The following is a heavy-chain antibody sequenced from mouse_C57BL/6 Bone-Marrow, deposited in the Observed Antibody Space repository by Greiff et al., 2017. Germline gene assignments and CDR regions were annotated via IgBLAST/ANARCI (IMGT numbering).Heavy chain of an antibody. Sequence: VQLQQSGAELVRPGASVKLSCTASGFNIKDDYMHWVKQRPEQGLEWLGWIDPENGDTEYASKFQGKATIPADTSSNTADLQLSRLTSEDAAVYYCTTSGVAYWGQGTLVTVSA. CDR1: GFNIKDDY. V-gene: IGHV14-4*01. CDR3: TTSGVAY. J-gene: IGHJ3*01. D-gene: IGHD3-1*01. CDR2: IDPENGDT.